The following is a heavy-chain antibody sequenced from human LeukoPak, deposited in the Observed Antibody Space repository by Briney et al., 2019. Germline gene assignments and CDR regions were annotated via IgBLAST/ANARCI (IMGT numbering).Heavy chain of an antibody. CDR1: GFTFDDYA. J-gene: IGHJ4*02. Sequence: GRSLRLSCAASGFTFDDYAMHWVRQAPGKGLEWVSGISWNSGSIGYADSVKGRFTISRDNAKNSLYLQMNSLRAEDMALYYCAKARDGYILDYWGQGTLVIVSS. CDR3: AKARDGYILDY. CDR2: ISWNSGSI. V-gene: IGHV3-9*03. D-gene: IGHD5-24*01.